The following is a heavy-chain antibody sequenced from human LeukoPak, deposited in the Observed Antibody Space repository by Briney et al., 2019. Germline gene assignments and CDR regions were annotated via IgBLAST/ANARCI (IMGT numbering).Heavy chain of an antibody. D-gene: IGHD3-10*01. V-gene: IGHV3-48*01. CDR2: ISSSSSTI. Sequence: HPGGSLRLSCAASGFTFSSYSMNWVRQAPGKGLEWVSSISSSSSTIYYADSVKGRFTISRDNAKNSLYLQMNSLRAEDTAVYYCARGTYYSFDPWGQGTLVTVSS. J-gene: IGHJ5*02. CDR3: ARGTYYSFDP. CDR1: GFTFSSYS.